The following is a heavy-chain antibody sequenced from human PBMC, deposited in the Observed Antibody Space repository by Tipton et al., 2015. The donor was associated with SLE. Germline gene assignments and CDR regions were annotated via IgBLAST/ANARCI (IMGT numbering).Heavy chain of an antibody. J-gene: IGHJ6*03. CDR1: GGSISSSSYY. CDR3: ARLNWNYAYYYYMDV. D-gene: IGHD1-7*01. CDR2: IYYSGST. Sequence: GLVKPSETLSLTCTVSGGSISSSSYYWGWIRQPPGKGLEWIGSIYYSGSTNYNPSLKSRVTISVDTSKNQFSLKLSSVTAADTAVYYCARLNWNYAYYYYMDVWGKGTTVTVSS. V-gene: IGHV4-39*07.